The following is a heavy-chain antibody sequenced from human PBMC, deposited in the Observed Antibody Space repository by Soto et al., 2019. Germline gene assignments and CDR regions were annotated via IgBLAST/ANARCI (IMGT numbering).Heavy chain of an antibody. CDR2: ITWNSRVL. V-gene: IGHV3-9*01. D-gene: IGHD5-18*01. Sequence: PGGSLRISCVGTGLNFDDFAMHWVRQAPGKGLEWVSGITWNSRVLAYADSVKGRFTISRDNARNYLYLQMDSLRDQDTALYYCARVTVGTAMHWTYFDYSAQGTLVPVSS. J-gene: IGHJ4*02. CDR1: GLNFDDFA. CDR3: ARVTVGTAMHWTYFDY.